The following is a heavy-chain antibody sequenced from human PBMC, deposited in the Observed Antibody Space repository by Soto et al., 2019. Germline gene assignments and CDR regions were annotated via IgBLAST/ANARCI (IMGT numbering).Heavy chain of an antibody. J-gene: IGHJ6*02. CDR1: GFPFSSYA. CDR3: AKSQYGSGSSPFTHGMDV. CDR2: ISGSGGST. Sequence: GGSLRLSCAASGFPFSSYAMSWVRQAPGKGLEWVSAISGSGGSTYYADSVKGRFTISRDNSKNTLYLQMNSLRAEDTAVYYCAKSQYGSGSSPFTHGMDVWGQGTTVTVSS. D-gene: IGHD3-10*01. V-gene: IGHV3-23*01.